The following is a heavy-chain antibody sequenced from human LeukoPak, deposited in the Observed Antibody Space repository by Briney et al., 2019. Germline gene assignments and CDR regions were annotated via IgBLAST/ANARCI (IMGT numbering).Heavy chain of an antibody. Sequence: PGGSLRLSCAASGFTFSSYWMSWARQAPGKGLEWVANIKQDGSEKYYVDSVKGRFTISRDNAKNSLYLQMNSLRAEDTAVYYCARDGPNTVLMVYALYYYYYGMDVWGQGTTVTVSS. CDR1: GFTFSSYW. CDR3: ARDGPNTVLMVYALYYYYYGMDV. J-gene: IGHJ6*02. CDR2: IKQDGSEK. D-gene: IGHD2-8*01. V-gene: IGHV3-7*01.